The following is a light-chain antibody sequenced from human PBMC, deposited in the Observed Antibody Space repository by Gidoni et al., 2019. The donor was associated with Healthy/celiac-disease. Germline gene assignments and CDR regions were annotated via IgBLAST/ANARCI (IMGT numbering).Light chain of an antibody. CDR3: NSRDSSGNHLV. CDR2: GKT. J-gene: IGLJ3*02. Sequence: SSELTQDPAVSVALGQTVRSTCQGDSLRSYYASWYQQKTGQAPVLVIYGKTNRPSGVPDRFYGSSSGTPASLTITGAQAEDEADYYCNSRDSSGNHLVFGGGTKLTVL. CDR1: SLRSYY. V-gene: IGLV3-19*01.